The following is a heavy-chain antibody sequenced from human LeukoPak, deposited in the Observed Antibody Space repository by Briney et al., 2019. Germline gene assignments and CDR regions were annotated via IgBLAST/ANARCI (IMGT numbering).Heavy chain of an antibody. CDR2: IYTSGST. Sequence: SETLSLTCTVSGGSISTYYWSWIRQPPGKGLEWIGYIYTSGSTDYNPSLKRRVTISLDTSNNQFSLNLNSVTAADTAVYYCARSRGRKVTPFDYWGQGILVTVSS. CDR1: GGSISTYY. V-gene: IGHV4-4*09. CDR3: ARSRGRKVTPFDY. D-gene: IGHD3-10*01. J-gene: IGHJ4*02.